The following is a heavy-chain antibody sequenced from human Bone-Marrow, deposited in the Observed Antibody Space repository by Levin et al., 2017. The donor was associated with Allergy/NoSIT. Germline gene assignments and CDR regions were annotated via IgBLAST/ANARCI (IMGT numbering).Heavy chain of an antibody. CDR1: GFTFSSYS. V-gene: IGHV3-21*01. D-gene: IGHD3-22*01. CDR2: ISSNSSYI. Sequence: SGGSLRLSCAASGFTFSSYSMNWVRQAPGKGLEWVSSISSNSSYIYYADSVKGRFTISRDNAKNSLYLQMNSLRAEDTAVYYCAREYYYDSSGYGLGYACDIWGQGTMVTVSS. J-gene: IGHJ3*02. CDR3: AREYYYDSSGYGLGYACDI.